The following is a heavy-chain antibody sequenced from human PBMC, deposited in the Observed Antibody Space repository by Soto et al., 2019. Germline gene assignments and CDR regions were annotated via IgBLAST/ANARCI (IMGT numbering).Heavy chain of an antibody. D-gene: IGHD4-17*01. J-gene: IGHJ5*02. CDR1: GFTFSSHA. V-gene: IGHV3-30-3*01. CDR3: ARAQTSTVVTSSHFDP. Sequence: HPGGSLRLSCAASGFTFSSHAMNWVRQAPGKGLEWVAIISYEGSTKYYADSVKGRFTISRDNSKNTVYLQLNSLRAEDTAVYYCARAQTSTVVTSSHFDPWGQGTLVTVSS. CDR2: ISYEGSTK.